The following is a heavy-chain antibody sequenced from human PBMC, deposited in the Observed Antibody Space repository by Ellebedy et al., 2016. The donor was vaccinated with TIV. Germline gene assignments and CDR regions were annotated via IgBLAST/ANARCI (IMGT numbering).Heavy chain of an antibody. J-gene: IGHJ1*01. Sequence: GESLKISCAASGFTFSSYALPWVRQAPGKGLEWVSALSGSGGSTYYADSVKGRFTISRDNSKNTVYLQMDSLGAEDTAVYYCARAKVTDTPIEYFPHWGQGTLVTVSS. CDR1: GFTFSSYA. CDR2: LSGSGGST. D-gene: IGHD1-14*01. CDR3: ARAKVTDTPIEYFPH. V-gene: IGHV3-23*01.